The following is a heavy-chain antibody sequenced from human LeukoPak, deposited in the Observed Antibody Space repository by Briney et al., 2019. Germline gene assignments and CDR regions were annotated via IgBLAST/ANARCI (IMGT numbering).Heavy chain of an antibody. D-gene: IGHD6-19*01. CDR2: IYYSGST. V-gene: IGHV4-59*01. CDR1: GGSINTSF. CDR3: ARGATGGWYGDFQH. Sequence: SETLSLTCTVPGGSINTSFWSWIRQPPGKGLEWIGYIYYSGSTNYNPSLKSRVTISVDTSKNQFSLKLSSVTAADTAVYYWARGATGGWYGDFQHWGQGTLVTVSS. J-gene: IGHJ1*01.